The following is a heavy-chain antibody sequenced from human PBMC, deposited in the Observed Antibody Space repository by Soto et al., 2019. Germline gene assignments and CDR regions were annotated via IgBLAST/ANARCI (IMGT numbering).Heavy chain of an antibody. CDR3: ARARFSNSWYEGDAFDI. CDR1: GFTFSSYA. J-gene: IGHJ3*02. D-gene: IGHD6-13*01. CDR2: MSGNGGIT. Sequence: EVQLLESGGGLVQPGGSLRLSCAASGFTFSSYAMSWVRQAPGKGLEWVSVMSGNGGITDNADSVKGRFTISRDNSQNTLYLQMNSLKAEDTAVYYCARARFSNSWYEGDAFDIWGQGTMVTVSS. V-gene: IGHV3-23*01.